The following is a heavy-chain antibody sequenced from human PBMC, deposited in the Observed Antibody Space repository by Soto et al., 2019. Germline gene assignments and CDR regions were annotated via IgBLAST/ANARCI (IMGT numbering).Heavy chain of an antibody. J-gene: IGHJ6*03. D-gene: IGHD5-12*01. V-gene: IGHV3-33*01. Sequence: QVQLVESGGGVVQPGRSLRLSCAASGFTFSSYGMHWVRQAPGKGLEWVAVIWYDGSNKYYADSVKGRFTISRDNSNNTLYLPMNRLRAEDTAVYYCERAAGFGYGRHMAVWRKGTTVTVSS. CDR1: GFTFSSYG. CDR3: ERAAGFGYGRHMAV. CDR2: IWYDGSNK.